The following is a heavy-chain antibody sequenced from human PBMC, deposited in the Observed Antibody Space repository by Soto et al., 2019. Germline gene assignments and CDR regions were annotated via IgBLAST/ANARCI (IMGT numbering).Heavy chain of an antibody. Sequence: GGSLRLSCAASGFTFSSYGMHWVRQAPGKGLEWVEVIWYDGSNKYYADSVKGRFTISRDNSKNTLYLQMNSLRAEDTAVYYCARSEGYCSGGSCYSNDYYYYMDVWGKGTTVTVSS. CDR3: ARSEGYCSGGSCYSNDYYYYMDV. CDR1: GFTFSSYG. V-gene: IGHV3-33*01. CDR2: IWYDGSNK. D-gene: IGHD2-15*01. J-gene: IGHJ6*03.